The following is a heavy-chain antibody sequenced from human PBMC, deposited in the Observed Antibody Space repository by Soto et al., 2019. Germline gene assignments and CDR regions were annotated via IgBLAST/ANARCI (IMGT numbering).Heavy chain of an antibody. CDR3: ARVTHSSHSFDC. CDR2: IYTGGTT. D-gene: IGHD3-22*01. V-gene: IGHV3-53*02. CDR1: GFTVSSNY. J-gene: IGHJ4*02. Sequence: EVQLVETGGGLIQPGGSLRLSCAASGFTVSSNYMSWVRQAPGKGLEWVSVIYTGGTTYYPNSVKGRFTFSRDNSKNTLYLQIDSLRADDTAVYYCARVTHSSHSFDCWGQGTLVTVSS.